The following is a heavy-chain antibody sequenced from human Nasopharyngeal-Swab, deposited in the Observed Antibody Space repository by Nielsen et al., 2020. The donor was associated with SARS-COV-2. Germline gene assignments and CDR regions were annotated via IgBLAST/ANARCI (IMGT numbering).Heavy chain of an antibody. J-gene: IGHJ5*02. D-gene: IGHD6-6*01. Sequence: GESLKISCAASGFTFSSYAMSWVRQAPGKGLEWVSAISGSGGSTYYADSVKGRFTISRDNSKNTLYLQMNSLRAEDTAVYHCAKAVAPSSSWGQGTLVTVSS. CDR1: GFTFSSYA. CDR2: ISGSGGST. V-gene: IGHV3-23*01. CDR3: AKAVAPSSS.